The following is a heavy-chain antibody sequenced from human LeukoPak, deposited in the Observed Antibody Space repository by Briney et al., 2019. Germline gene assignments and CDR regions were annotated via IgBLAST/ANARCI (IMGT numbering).Heavy chain of an antibody. Sequence: GGSLRLSCAASGFTFSSYSMNWVRQAPGKGLEWVSYISSSGSTIYYADSVKGRFTISRDNAKNSLYPQMNSLRAEDTAVYYCAKDGVLLWFGEGGQGTLVTVSS. J-gene: IGHJ4*02. V-gene: IGHV3-48*04. CDR1: GFTFSSYS. CDR2: ISSSGSTI. CDR3: AKDGVLLWFGE. D-gene: IGHD3-10*01.